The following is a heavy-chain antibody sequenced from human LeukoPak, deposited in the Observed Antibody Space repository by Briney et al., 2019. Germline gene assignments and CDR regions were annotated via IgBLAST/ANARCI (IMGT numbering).Heavy chain of an antibody. CDR3: ASTTTGTGTTYGY. CDR1: GGSFSGYY. J-gene: IGHJ4*02. V-gene: IGHV4-34*01. D-gene: IGHD1-1*01. CDR2: INHSGST. Sequence: PSETLSLTCAVYGGSFSGYYWSWIRQPPGKGLEWIGEINHSGSTNYNPSLKSRVTISVDTPKNQFSLKLSSVTAADTAVYYCASTTTGTGTTYGYWGQGTLVTVSS.